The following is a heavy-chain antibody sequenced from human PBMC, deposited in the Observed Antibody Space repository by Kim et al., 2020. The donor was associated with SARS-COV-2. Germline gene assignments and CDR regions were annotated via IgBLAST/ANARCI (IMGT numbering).Heavy chain of an antibody. CDR3: ARDPLQNPDPLGYYYYYRMDA. D-gene: IGHD2-21*02. CDR2: IYYSGST. J-gene: IGHJ6*01. CDR1: GGSISSGGYY. V-gene: IGHV4-31*03. Sequence: SETLSLTCTVSGGSISSGGYYWSWIRQHPGKGLEWIGYIYYSGSTYYNPSLKSRVTISVDTSKNQFYLKLSSVTAADTAVYYCARDPLQNPDPLGYYYYYRMDAWGQGTTVTVSS.